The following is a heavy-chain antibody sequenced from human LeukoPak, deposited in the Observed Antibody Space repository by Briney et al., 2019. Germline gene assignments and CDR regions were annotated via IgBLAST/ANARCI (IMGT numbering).Heavy chain of an antibody. CDR3: ATDGSSFEY. CDR1: GFTFSSYW. J-gene: IGHJ4*02. V-gene: IGHV3-7*01. D-gene: IGHD2-15*01. Sequence: PGGSLRLSCAAPGFTFSSYWMTWVRQAPGKGLEWVANIKKDGSDTYYVDSVKGRFSISRDNAKNSLHLQMNNLRAEDTAVYYCATDGSSFEYWGQGALVTVSS. CDR2: IKKDGSDT.